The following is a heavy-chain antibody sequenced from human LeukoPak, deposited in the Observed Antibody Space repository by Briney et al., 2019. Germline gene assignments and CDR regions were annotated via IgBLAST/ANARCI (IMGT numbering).Heavy chain of an antibody. J-gene: IGHJ4*02. CDR2: ISYDGSNK. Sequence: GGSLRLSCAASGFTFSTYAMHWVRQAPGKGLEWVAVISYDGSNKYYADSVKGRFTITRDNSKNTLYLQMNSLRAEDTAVYYCARGESSSWYSEPSGYWGQGTLVTVSS. D-gene: IGHD6-13*01. CDR1: GFTFSTYA. CDR3: ARGESSSWYSEPSGY. V-gene: IGHV3-30-3*01.